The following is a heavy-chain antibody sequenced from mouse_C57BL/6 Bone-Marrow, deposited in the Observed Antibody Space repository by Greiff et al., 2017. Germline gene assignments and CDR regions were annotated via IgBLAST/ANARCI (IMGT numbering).Heavy chain of an antibody. V-gene: IGHV1-59*01. CDR1: GYTFTSSW. D-gene: IGHD3-1*01. J-gene: IGHJ2*01. Sequence: VQLQQPGAELVRPGTSVKLSCKASGYTFTSSWMHWVKQRPGQGLEWIGVIDPSDSYTNYNQKFKGKATLTVDTSSSTAYMQLSSLTSEDSAVYYCARRAIYYFDYWGQGTTLTVSS. CDR2: IDPSDSYT. CDR3: ARRAIYYFDY.